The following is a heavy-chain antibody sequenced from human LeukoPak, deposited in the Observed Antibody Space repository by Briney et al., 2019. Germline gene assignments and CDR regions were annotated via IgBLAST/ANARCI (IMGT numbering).Heavy chain of an antibody. D-gene: IGHD7-27*01. Sequence: GGSLRLSCVASGFTFSDEWMTWVRQAPGKGLEWVSTISFSVSNTYYADSVKGRFTISRDNSKNTLYLQMNSLRAEDTAVYYCAKSGWGRDYWGQGTLVTVSS. J-gene: IGHJ4*02. V-gene: IGHV3-23*01. CDR1: GFTFSDEW. CDR3: AKSGWGRDY. CDR2: ISFSVSNT.